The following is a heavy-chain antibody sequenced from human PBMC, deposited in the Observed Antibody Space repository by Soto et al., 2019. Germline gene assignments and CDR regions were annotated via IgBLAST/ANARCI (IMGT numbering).Heavy chain of an antibody. Sequence: SETLSLTCAVYGGSFSGYYWSWIRQPPGKGLEWIGEINHSGSTNYNPSLKSRVTISVDTSKNQFSLKLGSVTAADTDVYYCARGRYDFWSGYYYYMDVWGKGTTVTVSS. CDR3: ARGRYDFWSGYYYYMDV. CDR1: GGSFSGYY. D-gene: IGHD3-3*01. J-gene: IGHJ6*03. V-gene: IGHV4-34*01. CDR2: INHSGST.